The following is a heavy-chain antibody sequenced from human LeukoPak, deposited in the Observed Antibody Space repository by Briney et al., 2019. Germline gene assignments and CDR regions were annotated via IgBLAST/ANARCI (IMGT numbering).Heavy chain of an antibody. CDR2: IYHSGST. D-gene: IGHD4-17*01. J-gene: IGHJ5*02. CDR3: AREQRRTTVTAYNWFDP. Sequence: PSETLSLTCAVSGYSISSGYQWGWIRQPPGKGLEWIGSIYHSGSTYYNPSLKSRVTISVDTSKNQFSLKLNSVAAADTAVYYCAREQRRTTVTAYNWFDPWGQGTLVTVSS. CDR1: GYSISSGYQ. V-gene: IGHV4-38-2*02.